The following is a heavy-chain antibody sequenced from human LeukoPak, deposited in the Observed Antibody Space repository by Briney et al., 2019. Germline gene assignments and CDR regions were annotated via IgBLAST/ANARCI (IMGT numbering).Heavy chain of an antibody. CDR1: GFTFSSYG. CDR2: IWYDGSNK. J-gene: IGHJ4*02. V-gene: IGHV3-33*06. Sequence: GGSLRLSCAASGFTFSSYGMHWVRQAPGKGLEWVAVIWYDGSNKYYADSVKGRFTISRDNSKNTLYLQMNSLRAEDTAVYYCAKESVPHTAMAHFDYWGQGTLVTVSS. CDR3: AKESVPHTAMAHFDY. D-gene: IGHD5-18*01.